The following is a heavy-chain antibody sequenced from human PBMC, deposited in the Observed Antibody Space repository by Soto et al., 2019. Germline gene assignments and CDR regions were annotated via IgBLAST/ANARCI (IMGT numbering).Heavy chain of an antibody. Sequence: QVQLQQWGAGLLRPSETLSLTCAFYGGSFDDFYWSWVRQSPGKGLEWVGEISHDGGTNYSPPLASRVSISVDTAKYQFSLHLMSVTAADTGLYYCARGQLVWYGDLTPYHRDMDVWGQGTTVTVSS. J-gene: IGHJ6*02. CDR1: GGSFDDFY. CDR2: ISHDGGT. D-gene: IGHD3-10*01. CDR3: ARGQLVWYGDLTPYHRDMDV. V-gene: IGHV4-34*02.